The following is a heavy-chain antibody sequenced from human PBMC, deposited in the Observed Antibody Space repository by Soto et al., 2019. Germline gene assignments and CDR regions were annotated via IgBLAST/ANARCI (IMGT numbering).Heavy chain of an antibody. CDR1: GGSMNSYY. CDR2: IYYSGST. J-gene: IGHJ4*02. V-gene: IGHV4-59*01. Sequence: QLQLQESGPGLVKPSETLSLTCTVSGGSMNSYYFSWIRQPPGKGLEWIGYIYYSGSTNYNPSLKSRVTISIDTSKNQFSLKLTSVTAADTAVYFCARGGGSPDYWGQGTLVTVSS. CDR3: ARGGGSPDY. D-gene: IGHD1-26*01.